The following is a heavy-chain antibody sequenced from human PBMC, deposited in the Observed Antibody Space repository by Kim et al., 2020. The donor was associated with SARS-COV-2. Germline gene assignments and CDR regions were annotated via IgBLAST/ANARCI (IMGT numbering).Heavy chain of an antibody. CDR1: GFTFSSYA. CDR2: IYSGGSST. D-gene: IGHD5-18*01. J-gene: IGHJ4*02. V-gene: IGHV3-23*03. CDR3: ATVYSGYSYGFPPDY. Sequence: GGSLRLSCAASGFTFSSYAMSWVRQAPGKGLEWVSVIYSGGSSTYYADSVKGRFTISRDNSKNTLYLQMNSLRAEDTAVYYCATVYSGYSYGFPPDYWGQGTLVTVSS.